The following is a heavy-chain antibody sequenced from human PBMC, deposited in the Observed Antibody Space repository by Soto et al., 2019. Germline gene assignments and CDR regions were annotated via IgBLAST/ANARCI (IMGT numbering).Heavy chain of an antibody. CDR2: IYYSGST. V-gene: IGHV4-59*01. D-gene: IGHD1-26*01. J-gene: IGHJ5*02. CDR3: ATSNTTCPGCYS. Sequence: SETLSLTCTVSGGSISSYYWSWIRQPPGKGLEWIGYIYYSGSTNYNPSLKSRVTISVETSKNQFSLKLSSVTAADTAIYYCATSNTTCPGCYSWGQGTLVTAPQ. CDR1: GGSISSYY.